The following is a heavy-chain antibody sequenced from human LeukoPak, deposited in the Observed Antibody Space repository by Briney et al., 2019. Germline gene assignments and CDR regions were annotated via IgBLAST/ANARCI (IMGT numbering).Heavy chain of an antibody. V-gene: IGHV3-23*01. CDR1: GFTFANYA. J-gene: IGHJ4*02. Sequence: GGSLRLSCAASGFTFANYAMSWVRQGPGKGLEWVSTISGSGGSTYYADSVKGRFTISRDNSKNTLFLQMNSLRADDTAVYFCAKNQKSIAATGYDYWGQGTLVTVSS. CDR3: AKNQKSIAATGYDY. CDR2: ISGSGGST. D-gene: IGHD6-13*01.